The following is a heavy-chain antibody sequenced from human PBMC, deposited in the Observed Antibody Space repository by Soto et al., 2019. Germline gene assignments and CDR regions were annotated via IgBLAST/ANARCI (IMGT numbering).Heavy chain of an antibody. J-gene: IGHJ4*02. CDR3: ARGRRGGYSYGRFDY. D-gene: IGHD5-18*01. V-gene: IGHV3-33*01. CDR1: GFTFSSYG. Sequence: QVQLVESGGGVVQPGRSLRLSCAASGFTFSSYGMHWVRQAPGKGLEWVAVIWYDGSNKYYADSVKGRFTISRDNSKNTLYLQMISLRAEDTAVYYCARGRRGGYSYGRFDYWGQGTLVTVSS. CDR2: IWYDGSNK.